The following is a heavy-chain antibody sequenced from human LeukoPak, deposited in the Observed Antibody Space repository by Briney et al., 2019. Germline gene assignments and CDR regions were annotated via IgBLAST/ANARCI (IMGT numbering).Heavy chain of an antibody. D-gene: IGHD1-26*01. CDR2: IWYDGSNK. Sequence: GGSLRLSCAASGFTFSSYGMHWVRQAPGKGLEWVAVIWYDGSNKYYADSVKGRFTISRDNSKNTLYLQMNSLRAEDTAVYYCARDGGEWELLSDVGEFDYWGQGTLVTVSS. V-gene: IGHV3-33*01. J-gene: IGHJ4*02. CDR3: ARDGGEWELLSDVGEFDY. CDR1: GFTFSSYG.